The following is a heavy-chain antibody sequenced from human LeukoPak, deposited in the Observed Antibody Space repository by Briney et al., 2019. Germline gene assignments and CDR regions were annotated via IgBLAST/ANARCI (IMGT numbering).Heavy chain of an antibody. J-gene: IGHJ2*01. CDR1: GGTFSSYA. CDR3: ARVARAVEDTTTPYWYFDL. V-gene: IGHV1-69*04. D-gene: IGHD5-18*01. CDR2: IIPILGIA. Sequence: ASVKVSCKASGGTFSSYAISWVRQAPGQGLEWMGRIIPILGIANYAQKFQGRVTITVDKSTSTAYMELSSLRSEDTAVYYCARVARAVEDTTTPYWYFDLWGRGTLVTVSS.